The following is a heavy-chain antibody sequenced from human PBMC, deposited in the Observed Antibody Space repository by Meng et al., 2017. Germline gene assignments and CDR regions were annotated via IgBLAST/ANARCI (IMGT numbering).Heavy chain of an antibody. D-gene: IGHD6-19*01. CDR2: IYSGGST. V-gene: IGHV3-66*02. Sequence: GESLKISCAASGFTVSSNYMSWVRQAPGKGLEWVSVIYSGGSTYYADSVKGRFTISRDNSKNTLYLQMNSLRAEDTAVYYCARYLDALAVAGTSYYYYGMDVWGQGTTVTVSS. CDR3: ARYLDALAVAGTSYYYYGMDV. J-gene: IGHJ6*02. CDR1: GFTVSSNY.